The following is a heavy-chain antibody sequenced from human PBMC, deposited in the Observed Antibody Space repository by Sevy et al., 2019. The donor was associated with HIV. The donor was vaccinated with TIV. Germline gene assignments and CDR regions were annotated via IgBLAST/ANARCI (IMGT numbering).Heavy chain of an antibody. Sequence: GGSLRLSCAASGFTFSDYYMSWIRQAPGKGLEWVSYISSSGSTIYYADSVKGRFTITRDKAKNSLYLKMNSLRVEDTAVYYGAGEGGGITFGGVITHFDYWGQGTLVTVSS. V-gene: IGHV3-11*01. D-gene: IGHD3-16*02. CDR1: GFTFSDYY. CDR3: AGEGGGITFGGVITHFDY. J-gene: IGHJ4*02. CDR2: ISSSGSTI.